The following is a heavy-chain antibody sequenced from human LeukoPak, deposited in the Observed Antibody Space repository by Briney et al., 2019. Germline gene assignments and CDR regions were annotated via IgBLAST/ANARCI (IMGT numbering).Heavy chain of an antibody. Sequence: SETLSLTCAVYGGSFSGYYWSWIRQPPGKGLEWIGEINHSRSTNYNPSLKSRVTISVDTSKNQFSLKLSSVTAADTAVYYCARGFNRYCEWLLYFDYWGQGTLVTVSS. V-gene: IGHV4-34*01. CDR3: ARGFNRYCEWLLYFDY. CDR2: INHSRST. J-gene: IGHJ4*02. D-gene: IGHD3-9*01. CDR1: GGSFSGYY.